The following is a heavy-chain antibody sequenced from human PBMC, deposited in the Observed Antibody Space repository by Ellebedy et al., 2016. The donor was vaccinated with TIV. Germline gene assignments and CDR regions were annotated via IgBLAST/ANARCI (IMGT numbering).Heavy chain of an antibody. CDR3: ARTTYYYDTGVPNWFDP. D-gene: IGHD3-22*01. CDR1: GGSITSVGYS. J-gene: IGHJ5*02. Sequence: LRLXXAVSGGSITSVGYSWSWIRQPPGKDLEWIGYIYHSGSTYYNPSLRSRVTMSVDRSNNQFSLSLTSVTAADTAVYYCARTTYYYDTGVPNWFDPWGQGTLVTVSS. CDR2: IYHSGST. V-gene: IGHV4-30-2*01.